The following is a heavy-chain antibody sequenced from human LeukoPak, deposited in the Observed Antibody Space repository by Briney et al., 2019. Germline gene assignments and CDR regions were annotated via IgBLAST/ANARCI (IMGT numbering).Heavy chain of an antibody. Sequence: SVKVSCKASGGTFSSYAVSWVRQAPGQGLEWMGGIIPIFGTANYAQKFQGRVTITADESTSTAYMELSSLRSEDTAVYYCARLGPHYYDSSGSIWGQGTMVTVSS. J-gene: IGHJ3*02. CDR1: GGTFSSYA. CDR2: IIPIFGTA. V-gene: IGHV1-69*13. CDR3: ARLGPHYYDSSGSI. D-gene: IGHD3-22*01.